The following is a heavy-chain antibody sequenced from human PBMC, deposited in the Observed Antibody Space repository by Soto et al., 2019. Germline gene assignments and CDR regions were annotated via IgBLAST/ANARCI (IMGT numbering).Heavy chain of an antibody. CDR1: GFTFGDYA. CDR2: IRSKAYGGTT. V-gene: IGHV3-49*04. CDR3: TRDYPNWNYEVLFDY. J-gene: IGHJ4*02. D-gene: IGHD1-7*01. Sequence: PGGSLRLSCTASGFTFGDYAMSWVRQAPGKGLEWVGFIRSKAYGGTTEYAASVKGRFTISRDDSKSIAYLQMNSLKTEDTAVYYCTRDYPNWNYEVLFDYWGQGTRVTVSS.